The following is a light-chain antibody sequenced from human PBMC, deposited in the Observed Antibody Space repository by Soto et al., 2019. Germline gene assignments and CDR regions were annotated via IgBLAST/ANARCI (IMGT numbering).Light chain of an antibody. Sequence: QSALTQPASVSGSPGQSITISCTGTISDVGGYNYVSWYQHHPGKAPKLMIYDVTNRPSGVSNRFSGSKSGNTASLTISGLQAEDDADYYCTSYTTSSPYLVFGGGTKLTVL. CDR1: ISDVGGYNY. CDR3: TSYTTSSPYLV. CDR2: DVT. V-gene: IGLV2-14*03. J-gene: IGLJ3*02.